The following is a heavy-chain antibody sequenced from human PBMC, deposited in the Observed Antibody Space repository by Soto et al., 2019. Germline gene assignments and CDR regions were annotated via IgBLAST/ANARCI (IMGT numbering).Heavy chain of an antibody. J-gene: IGHJ4*02. V-gene: IGHV3-30*18. Sequence: GGSLRLSCAASGFTFSSYGMHWVRQAPGKGLEWVAVISYDGSNKYYADSVKGRFTISRDNSKNTLYLQMNSLRAEDTAVYYCAKDRNDILTANDYWGQGTLVTVSS. CDR1: GFTFSSYG. D-gene: IGHD3-9*01. CDR2: ISYDGSNK. CDR3: AKDRNDILTANDY.